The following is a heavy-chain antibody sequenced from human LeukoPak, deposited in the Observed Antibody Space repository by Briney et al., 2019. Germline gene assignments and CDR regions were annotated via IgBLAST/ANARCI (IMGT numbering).Heavy chain of an antibody. Sequence: GESLKISCKGSGNSFTTYWIAWVRQMPGKGLEWMGIIYVGDSDTRYSPSFQGQVTISADKSISTAYLQWSSLKASDTAMYYCARLRGSYYDAFDIWGQGTMVTVSS. V-gene: IGHV5-51*01. CDR2: IYVGDSDT. CDR3: ARLRGSYYDAFDI. CDR1: GNSFTTYW. J-gene: IGHJ3*02. D-gene: IGHD1-26*01.